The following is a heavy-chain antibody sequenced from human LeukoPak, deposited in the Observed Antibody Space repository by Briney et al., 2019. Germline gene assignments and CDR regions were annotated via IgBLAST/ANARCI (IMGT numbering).Heavy chain of an antibody. Sequence: HPWGSLRLSCAASGFTFSSYAMSWVRQAPGKGLGWVSVIYSGGSTYYADSVKGRFTISRDNSKNTLYLQMNSLRAEDTAVYYCARDEVDKEMATIFFDYWGQGTLVTVSS. V-gene: IGHV3-66*01. CDR2: IYSGGST. CDR1: GFTFSSYA. D-gene: IGHD5-24*01. J-gene: IGHJ4*02. CDR3: ARDEVDKEMATIFFDY.